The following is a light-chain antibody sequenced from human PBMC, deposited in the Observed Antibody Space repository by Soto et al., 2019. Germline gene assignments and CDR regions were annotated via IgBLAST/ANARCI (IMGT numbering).Light chain of an antibody. Sequence: EIVLTQSPGPLSLSPGERATLSCRASQSVSSSYLAWYQPQPGQAPRLLIYGTSSRATAIPDRFIGSGSGTDFTLTISRLEPEDFAVYYCHQYGSSSWTFGQGTKVEIK. CDR1: QSVSSSY. J-gene: IGKJ1*01. CDR3: HQYGSSSWT. CDR2: GTS. V-gene: IGKV3-20*01.